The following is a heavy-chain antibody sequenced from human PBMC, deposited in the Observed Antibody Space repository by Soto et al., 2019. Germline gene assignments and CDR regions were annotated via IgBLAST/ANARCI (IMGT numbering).Heavy chain of an antibody. J-gene: IGHJ4*02. CDR2: IKSKPDGGTT. CDR1: EFTFRNAW. V-gene: IGHV3-15*01. CDR3: TTGGQGY. Sequence: EVQLVESGGGLVKPGGSLSLSCEASEFTFRNAWWGWVGKAPGKGLKGVGRIKSKPDGGTTDYAAPVKGRFTISRDDSKNTLYLQMNSLKTEDTAVYYCTTGGQGYWGQGTLVTVSS.